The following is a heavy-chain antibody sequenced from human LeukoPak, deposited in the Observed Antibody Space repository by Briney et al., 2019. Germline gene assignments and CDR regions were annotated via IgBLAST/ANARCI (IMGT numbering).Heavy chain of an antibody. CDR1: GFTLSGFW. J-gene: IGHJ6*02. D-gene: IGHD6-19*01. V-gene: IGHV3-7*01. Sequence: GGTPRLSPAASGFTLSGFWMSWGPRAPGKGVEGGADIKQPGSEKQYTDSVKGRFTISRDNSKNSLYMQMNSLSAEDTAVYYCARKLVVYGSGWYGGSHYYYGMDVWGQGTTVTVSS. CDR3: ARKLVVYGSGWYGGSHYYYGMDV. CDR2: IKQPGSEK.